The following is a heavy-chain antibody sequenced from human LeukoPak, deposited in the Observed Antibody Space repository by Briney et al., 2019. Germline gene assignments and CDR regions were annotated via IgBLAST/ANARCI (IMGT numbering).Heavy chain of an antibody. CDR2: INPNSGGT. Sequence: ASVKVSCKASGYTFTGYYMHWVRQAPGQGLEWMGWINPNSGGTNYAQKFQGRVTMTRDTSISTAYMELTSLRSDDTAIYYCARDSVGPEAFDMWGQGTGVSVSS. V-gene: IGHV1-2*02. D-gene: IGHD1-26*01. J-gene: IGHJ3*02. CDR1: GYTFTGYY. CDR3: ARDSVGPEAFDM.